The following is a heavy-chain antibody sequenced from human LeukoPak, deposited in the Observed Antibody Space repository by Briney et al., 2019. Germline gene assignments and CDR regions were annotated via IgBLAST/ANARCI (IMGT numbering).Heavy chain of an antibody. V-gene: IGHV3-9*01. CDR1: GFTFDDYA. J-gene: IGHJ6*02. CDR2: ISWNSGSI. CDR3: AVPPLSGTGSSRPLAGVDV. D-gene: IGHD3-10*01. Sequence: GGSLRLSCAASGFTFDDYAMHWVRQAPGKGLEWVSGISWNSGSIGYADSVKGRFTISRDNAKNSLFLQMNSLRAEDTAVYYCAVPPLSGTGSSRPLAGVDVWGQGTTVTVSS.